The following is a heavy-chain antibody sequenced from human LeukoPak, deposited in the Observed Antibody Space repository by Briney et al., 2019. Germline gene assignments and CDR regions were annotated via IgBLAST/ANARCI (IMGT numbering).Heavy chain of an antibody. Sequence: GASVTVSCKASGYTFTGYYMHWVRQAPGQGLEWMGWINPNSGGTNYAQKLQGRVTMTRDTSISTAYMELSRLRSDDTAVYYCARGRGYSSSSASRNWFDPWGQGTLVTVSS. CDR1: GYTFTGYY. CDR3: ARGRGYSSSSASRNWFDP. J-gene: IGHJ5*02. V-gene: IGHV1-2*02. D-gene: IGHD6-6*01. CDR2: INPNSGGT.